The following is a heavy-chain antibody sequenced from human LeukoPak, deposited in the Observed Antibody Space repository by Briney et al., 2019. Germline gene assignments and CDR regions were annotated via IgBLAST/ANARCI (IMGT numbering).Heavy chain of an antibody. Sequence: PGGSLRLSCAASGFTFSSYGMHWVRQAPGQGLEWGAVIWYDGSNKYYADSVKGRFTISRDNSKNTLYLQMNSLRAEDTAVYYCARGPYSSSPEFDLWGRGTLVTVSS. D-gene: IGHD6-13*01. V-gene: IGHV3-33*01. CDR1: GFTFSSYG. CDR3: ARGPYSSSPEFDL. J-gene: IGHJ2*01. CDR2: IWYDGSNK.